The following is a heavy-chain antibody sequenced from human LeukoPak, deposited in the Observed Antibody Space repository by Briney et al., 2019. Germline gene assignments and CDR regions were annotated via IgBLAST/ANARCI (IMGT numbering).Heavy chain of an antibody. D-gene: IGHD3-3*01. Sequence: GGSLRLSCAASGFTVSSNYMSWVRQAPGKGLEWVSVIYSGGSTYYGDSVKGRFTISRDNSKNTLYLQMNSLRAEDTAVYYCASGPFWSGYYILDYYYYGMDVWGQGTTVTVSS. V-gene: IGHV3-66*01. CDR3: ASGPFWSGYYILDYYYYGMDV. CDR2: IYSGGST. J-gene: IGHJ6*02. CDR1: GFTVSSNY.